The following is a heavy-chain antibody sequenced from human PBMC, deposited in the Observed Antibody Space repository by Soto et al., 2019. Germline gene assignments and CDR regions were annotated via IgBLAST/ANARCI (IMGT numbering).Heavy chain of an antibody. J-gene: IGHJ4*02. Sequence: PGGSLILSCAASVFTLSSYWMHWVRQAPGKGLVWVPRINSDGSSTRYADSVKFLLPISRDNSKNTLYLQMNSLRAEDTAVYYCARGGDWELYYFDYWGQGSLDSVSS. D-gene: IGHD3-10*01. CDR3: ARGGDWELYYFDY. CDR1: VFTLSSYW. V-gene: IGHV3-74*01. CDR2: INSDGSST.